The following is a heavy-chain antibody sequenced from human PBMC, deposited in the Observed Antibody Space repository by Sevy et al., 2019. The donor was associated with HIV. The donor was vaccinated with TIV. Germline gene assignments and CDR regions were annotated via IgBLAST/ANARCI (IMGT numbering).Heavy chain of an antibody. Sequence: GGSLRLSCTASGFTFSSYEMNWVRHAPGKGLEWVSYITLSGSTIYYADSVKGRFTISRDNAKNSLYLQMNSLRAEDTAVYYCARDRQGITVAGTANDYWGQGTLVTVSS. CDR1: GFTFSSYE. J-gene: IGHJ4*02. CDR2: ITLSGSTI. D-gene: IGHD6-19*01. V-gene: IGHV3-48*03. CDR3: ARDRQGITVAGTANDY.